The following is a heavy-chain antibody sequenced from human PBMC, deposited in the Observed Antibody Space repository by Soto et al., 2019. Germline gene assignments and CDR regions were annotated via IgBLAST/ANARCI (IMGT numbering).Heavy chain of an antibody. CDR1: GGSISGSY. Sequence: QVQLQESGPGLVKPSGTLSLTCSVPGGSISGSYWSWIRQSPGKGLEWLGYVYYTGSTNYCPALRSRGSMSVDTSKNEFSLRLSSVPAADTAVYLCARSIAAPGAHVDYWGQGTQVTVSS. CDR3: ARSIAAPGAHVDY. J-gene: IGHJ4*02. CDR2: VYYTGST. V-gene: IGHV4-59*01. D-gene: IGHD6-6*01.